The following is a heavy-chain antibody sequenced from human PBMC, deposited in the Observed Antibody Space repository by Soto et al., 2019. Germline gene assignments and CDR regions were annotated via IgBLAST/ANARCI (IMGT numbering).Heavy chain of an antibody. Sequence: ASVKVSCKASGYTFTGYYMHWVRQAPGQGLEWMGWINPNSGGTNYAQKFQGRVTMTRDTSISTAYMELSRLRSDDTAVYYCARAGDSSSWYSDYFDCWGQGTLVTVSS. D-gene: IGHD6-13*01. J-gene: IGHJ4*02. V-gene: IGHV1-2*02. CDR3: ARAGDSSSWYSDYFDC. CDR1: GYTFTGYY. CDR2: INPNSGGT.